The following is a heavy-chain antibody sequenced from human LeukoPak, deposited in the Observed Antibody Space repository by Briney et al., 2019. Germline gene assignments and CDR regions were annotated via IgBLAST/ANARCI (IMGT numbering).Heavy chain of an antibody. V-gene: IGHV3-30*04. D-gene: IGHD3-10*01. Sequence: PGGSLRLSCVVSGFNFDNFAMHWVRQPLGKGLEWVAVISHDGRTKYYADSMKGRITISRDNSKNTLFLQMNSLKTEDTAVYYCTTNYYDSGSPFRDSFDYWGQGTLVTVSS. CDR2: ISHDGRTK. CDR3: TTNYYDSGSPFRDSFDY. J-gene: IGHJ4*02. CDR1: GFNFDNFA.